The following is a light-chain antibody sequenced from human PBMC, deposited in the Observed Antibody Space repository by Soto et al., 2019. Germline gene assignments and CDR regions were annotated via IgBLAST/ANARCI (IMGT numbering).Light chain of an antibody. CDR3: QQYESYSPLT. CDR2: DAS. V-gene: IGKV1-5*01. Sequence: DIQMTQSPSTLSASVGDRVTMTCRASQSIRSWLAWYQQKPGKAPKLLIYDASSLESGVPSRFSGRRSGTEFTLTISSLQPDDFGTYYCQQYESYSPLTFGGVTKVEIK. J-gene: IGKJ4*01. CDR1: QSIRSW.